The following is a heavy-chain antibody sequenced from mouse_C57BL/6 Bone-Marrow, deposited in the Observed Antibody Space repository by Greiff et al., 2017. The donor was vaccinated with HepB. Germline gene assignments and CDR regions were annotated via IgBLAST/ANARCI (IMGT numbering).Heavy chain of an antibody. D-gene: IGHD4-1*01. CDR2: ISSGGDYI. V-gene: IGHV5-9-1*02. CDR3: TRDPSTGTDY. J-gene: IGHJ2*01. Sequence: EVKVEESGEGLVKPGGSLKLSCAASGFTFSSYAMYWVRQTPEKGLEWVAYISSGGDYIYYADTVKGRFTISRDNARNTLYLQMSSLKSEDTAMYYFTRDPSTGTDYWGQGTTLTVSS. CDR1: GFTFSSYA.